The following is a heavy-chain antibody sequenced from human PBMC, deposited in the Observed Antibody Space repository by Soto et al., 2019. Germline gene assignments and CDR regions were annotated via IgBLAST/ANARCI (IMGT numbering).Heavy chain of an antibody. CDR2: IYYSGST. Sequence: QVQLQESGPGLVKASETLSLTCIVSGGSISSYYWSWIRQPPGKGLEWIGYIYYSGSTNCNPSLTRRVTISVDTSKNHFSPNLNSVTAADTAVYYCARGPRGYSGYSYAFDIWGQGTMVTVSS. J-gene: IGHJ3*02. D-gene: IGHD5-12*01. CDR1: GGSISSYY. CDR3: ARGPRGYSGYSYAFDI. V-gene: IGHV4-59*01.